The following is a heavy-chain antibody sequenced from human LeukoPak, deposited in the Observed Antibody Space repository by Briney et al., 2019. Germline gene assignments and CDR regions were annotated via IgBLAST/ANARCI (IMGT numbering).Heavy chain of an antibody. Sequence: PGGSLRLSCAASGFTFSSYAMSWVRQAPGKGLEWVSAISGSGGSTYYADSVKGRFTISRDNSKNTLYLQMNSLRAEDTAVYYCAKDQANRGFVLRAFDIWGQGTMVTVSS. CDR1: GFTFSSYA. CDR2: ISGSGGST. CDR3: AKDQANRGFVLRAFDI. D-gene: IGHD3-16*01. V-gene: IGHV3-23*01. J-gene: IGHJ3*02.